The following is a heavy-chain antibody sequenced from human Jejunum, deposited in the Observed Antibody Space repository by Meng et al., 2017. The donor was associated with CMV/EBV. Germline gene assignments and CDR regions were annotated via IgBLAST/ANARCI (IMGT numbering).Heavy chain of an antibody. Sequence: QVTMGESGSELKHPGASVKVSCRPSGYTFTSYAINWVRQAPGQGPDWMGWIDPNTGNPTYDQGFTGRFVFSLDTSVSTAYLQINSLRADDTAVYYCARDSPLDGYSLLDYWGQGTLVTVSS. J-gene: IGHJ4*02. CDR2: IDPNTGNP. CDR1: GYTFTSYA. CDR3: ARDSPLDGYSLLDY. D-gene: IGHD5-24*01. V-gene: IGHV7-4-1*02.